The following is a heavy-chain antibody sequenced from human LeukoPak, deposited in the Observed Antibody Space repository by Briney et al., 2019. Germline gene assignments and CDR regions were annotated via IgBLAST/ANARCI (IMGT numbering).Heavy chain of an antibody. V-gene: IGHV3-15*01. CDR3: TTGSASH. Sequence: GGSLRLSCVASGFTFSDAWMSWVRQAPGKGLEWVGHIKSKSYGATTDYAAPVKGRFAISRGDSTNTLYLQMISLKTEDTAVYYCTTGSASHWGQGTLVTVSS. CDR1: GFTFSDAW. J-gene: IGHJ4*02. D-gene: IGHD2-15*01. CDR2: IKSKSYGATT.